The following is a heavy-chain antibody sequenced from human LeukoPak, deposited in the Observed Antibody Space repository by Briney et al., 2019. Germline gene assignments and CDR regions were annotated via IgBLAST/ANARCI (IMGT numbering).Heavy chain of an antibody. J-gene: IGHJ6*02. Sequence: GGSLRLSCAAFEFTFSSYWMHWVRQAPGKGLVWVSRIKSDGSSTNYADSVKGRFTISRDNAKNTLYLQMNSLRTEDTAVYYCARGLPNYYGMDVWGQGTTVTVSS. CDR2: IKSDGSST. CDR3: ARGLPNYYGMDV. CDR1: EFTFSSYW. V-gene: IGHV3-74*01.